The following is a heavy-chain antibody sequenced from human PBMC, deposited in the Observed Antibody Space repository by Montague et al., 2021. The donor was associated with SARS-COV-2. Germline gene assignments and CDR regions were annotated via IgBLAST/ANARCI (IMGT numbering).Heavy chain of an antibody. J-gene: IGHJ4*02. CDR1: GGSFSDNY. D-gene: IGHD3-22*01. V-gene: IGHV4-34*01. CDR2: INHRGTS. Sequence: SETLSLTCAVYGGSFSDNYWSWIRKPPGKGLEWIGEINHRGTSNYNPSLKSRVSISVDTSKNQFSLYLGSVTAADTAVYYCARGRQHFNMIVVVMTGGEYHFDYWGQGTLVTVSS. CDR3: ARGRQHFNMIVVVMTGGEYHFDY.